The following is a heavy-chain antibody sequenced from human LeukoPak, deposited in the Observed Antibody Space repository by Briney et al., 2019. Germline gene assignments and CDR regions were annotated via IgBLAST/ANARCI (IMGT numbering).Heavy chain of an antibody. CDR3: ARISGATGN. J-gene: IGHJ4*02. CDR1: GYSFTAYY. CDR2: INPNSGGT. Sequence: ASVMVSCKASGYSFTAYYVQWVRQAPGQGLEWMGWINPNSGGTNYAQKFQGRVTMTRDTSSSTAYMELSRLTSDDTAVYYCARISGATGNWGQGTLVTVSS. D-gene: IGHD3-10*01. V-gene: IGHV1-2*02.